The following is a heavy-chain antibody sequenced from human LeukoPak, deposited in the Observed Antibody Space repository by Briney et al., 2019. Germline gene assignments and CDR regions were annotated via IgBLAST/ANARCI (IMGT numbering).Heavy chain of an antibody. V-gene: IGHV1-69*11. J-gene: IGHJ4*02. CDR1: GGTFSSYA. Sequence: SVKVSCKASGGTFSSYAISWVRQAPGQGLEWMGRIIPILGTANYAQKFQGRVTITTDESTSTAYMELSSLRSEDTAVYYCARAGYSYGSLDYWGQGTMVTVSS. CDR3: ARAGYSYGSLDY. D-gene: IGHD5-18*01. CDR2: IIPILGTA.